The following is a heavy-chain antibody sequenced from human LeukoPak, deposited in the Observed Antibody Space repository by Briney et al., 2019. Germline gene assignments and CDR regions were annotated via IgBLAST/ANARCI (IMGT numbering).Heavy chain of an antibody. J-gene: IGHJ4*01. CDR1: GDSMSNYY. CDR3: AGGSINWGTFYYYFDS. D-gene: IGHD7-27*01. Sequence: SETLSLTCTVSGDSMSNYYWTWIRQPPGKGLEWIGDMYDSGFTSYSPSLKSRLTMSLDTSKNQFSLNLRSVTAADTAMYFCAGGSINWGTFYYYFDSWGHGTLVTVSS. CDR2: MYDSGFT. V-gene: IGHV4-59*01.